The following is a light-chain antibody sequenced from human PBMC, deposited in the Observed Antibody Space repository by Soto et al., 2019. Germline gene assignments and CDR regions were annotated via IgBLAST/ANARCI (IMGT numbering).Light chain of an antibody. Sequence: DIVMTQSPLSLPVTPGEPASISCSCSHSLLHSNGYNYLDWYLQKPGQSPQLLIYLGSNRASGVPDRFSGSGSGTDFTLKISRVEAEDVGVYYCMQPLQSWTFGQGTKVDI. CDR3: MQPLQSWT. CDR2: LGS. V-gene: IGKV2-28*01. CDR1: HSLLHSNGYNY. J-gene: IGKJ1*01.